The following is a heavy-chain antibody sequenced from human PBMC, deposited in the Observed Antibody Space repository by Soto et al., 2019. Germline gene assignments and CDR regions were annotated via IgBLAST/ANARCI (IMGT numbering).Heavy chain of an antibody. V-gene: IGHV3-53*01. J-gene: IGHJ4*02. CDR3: ARELRPPAYYYDSSGYYDY. Sequence: GGSLRRSCAASGFTGSSNYMSWVRQAPGKGLEWVSVIYSGGSPYYADSVKGRFTISRDNSKNTLYLQMNSLRAEDTAVYYCARELRPPAYYYDSSGYYDYWGQGTLVTVS. CDR1: GFTGSSNY. CDR2: IYSGGSP. D-gene: IGHD3-22*01.